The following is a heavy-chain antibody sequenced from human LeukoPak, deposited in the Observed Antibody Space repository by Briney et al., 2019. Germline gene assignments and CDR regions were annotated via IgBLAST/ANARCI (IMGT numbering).Heavy chain of an antibody. Sequence: GASVKVSCKASGYTSTSYGISWVRQAPGQGLEWMGGIIPIFGTANYAQKFQGRVTITADESTSTAYMELSSLRSEDTAVYYCARRYDILTGYSLPDNWFDPWGRGTLVTVSS. D-gene: IGHD3-9*01. CDR2: IIPIFGTA. CDR3: ARRYDILTGYSLPDNWFDP. CDR1: GYTSTSYG. V-gene: IGHV1-69*13. J-gene: IGHJ5*02.